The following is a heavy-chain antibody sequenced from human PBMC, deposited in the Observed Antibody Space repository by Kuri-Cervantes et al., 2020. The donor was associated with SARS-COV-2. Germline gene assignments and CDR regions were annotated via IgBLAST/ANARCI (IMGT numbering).Heavy chain of an antibody. V-gene: IGHV1-18*01. CDR3: ARDRSIVLVPAAIGLDAFSV. D-gene: IGHD2-2*02. J-gene: IGHJ3*01. CDR1: GYTFTSYG. CDR2: ISAYNGNT. Sequence: ASVKVSCKASGYTFTSYGISWVRQAPGQGLEWMGWISAYNGNTNYAQKLQGRVTMTTDTSTSTAYMELRSLRSDDTAVYYCARDRSIVLVPAAIGLDAFSVWGQGTMVTVSS.